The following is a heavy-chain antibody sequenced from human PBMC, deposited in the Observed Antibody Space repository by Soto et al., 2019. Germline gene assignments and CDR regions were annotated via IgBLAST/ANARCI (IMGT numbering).Heavy chain of an antibody. J-gene: IGHJ3*02. CDR1: GGSFSSNA. CDR2: IIPILGSA. V-gene: IGHV1-69*01. D-gene: IGHD1-26*01. Sequence: QVQLVQSGAEVKKPGSSVKVSCKASGGSFSSNAISWVRQAPGQGLEWMGGIIPILGSANYAQKFQDRLTITADGSTTTAYMELNSLRSEDAAVYYCASRERVDAFAIWGQGTLVTVSS. CDR3: ASRERVDAFAI.